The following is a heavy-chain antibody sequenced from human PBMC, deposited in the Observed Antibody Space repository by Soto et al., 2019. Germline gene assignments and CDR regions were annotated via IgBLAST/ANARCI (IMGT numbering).Heavy chain of an antibody. Sequence: GGSLRLSCAASGFTFDDYAMHWVRQAPGKGPEWVSGISWNSGSIGYADSVKGRFTISRDNAKNSLYLQMNSLRAEDTALYYCAKGTDGSGSYYYFDYWGQGTLVTVSS. D-gene: IGHD3-10*01. V-gene: IGHV3-9*01. CDR2: ISWNSGSI. CDR1: GFTFDDYA. CDR3: AKGTDGSGSYYYFDY. J-gene: IGHJ4*02.